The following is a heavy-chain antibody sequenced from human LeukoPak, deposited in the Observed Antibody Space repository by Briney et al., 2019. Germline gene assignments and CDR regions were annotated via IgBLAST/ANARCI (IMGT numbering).Heavy chain of an antibody. CDR2: IYHSGRT. CDR3: ARHLTFEYSSGWYYVDY. V-gene: IGHV4-39*01. Sequence: SETLSLTCTVSGGSISSSTYYWGWIRQPPGKGLEWIGNIYHSGRTHYNPSLKSRVTIFVDTSKNQSSLKLSSVTATDRAVYYCARHLTFEYSSGWYYVDYWGQGTLVTVSS. J-gene: IGHJ4*02. CDR1: GGSISSSTYY. D-gene: IGHD6-19*01.